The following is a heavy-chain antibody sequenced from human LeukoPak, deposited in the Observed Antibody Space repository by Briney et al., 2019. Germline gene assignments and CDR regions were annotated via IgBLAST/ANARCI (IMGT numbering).Heavy chain of an antibody. J-gene: IGHJ3*01. Sequence: GGSLRLSCAASGFSVRTNYMSWVRQAPGKGLEWVSVIYSGGTIRCADPVKGRFTISRDNSRDTLHLQMNSLRVDDTAVYYCVRAVHHLFYSDSSGYYGDAFDVWGQGTVVTVSS. V-gene: IGHV3-53*01. D-gene: IGHD3-22*01. CDR2: IYSGGTI. CDR3: VRAVHHLFYSDSSGYYGDAFDV. CDR1: GFSVRTNY.